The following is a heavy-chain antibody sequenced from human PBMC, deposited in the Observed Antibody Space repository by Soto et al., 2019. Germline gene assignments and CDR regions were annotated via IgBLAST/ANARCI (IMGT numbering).Heavy chain of an antibody. Sequence: ASVKVSCKASGYTFTGYYMHWVRQAPEQGLEWMGWINPNSGGTNYAQKFQGWVTMTRDTSISTAYMELSRLRSDDTAVYYCARGDYYGLGSYYRVAPRGDARNYYYYGMDVWGQGTTVTVSS. D-gene: IGHD3-10*01. CDR1: GYTFTGYY. V-gene: IGHV1-2*04. CDR2: INPNSGGT. J-gene: IGHJ6*02. CDR3: ARGDYYGLGSYYRVAPRGDARNYYYYGMDV.